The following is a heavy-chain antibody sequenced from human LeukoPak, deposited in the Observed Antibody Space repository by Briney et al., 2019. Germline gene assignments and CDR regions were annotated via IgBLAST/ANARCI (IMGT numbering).Heavy chain of an antibody. CDR1: GYTFTSYY. Sequence: ASVKVSCKASGYTFTSYYMHWVRQAPGQGLEWMGIINPSGGSTSYAQKFQGRVTMTRDMSTSTVYMELSSLRSEDTAVYYCARAGGSYPYYYYYYMDVWGKGTTVTVSS. CDR2: INPSGGST. J-gene: IGHJ6*03. D-gene: IGHD1-26*01. V-gene: IGHV1-46*01. CDR3: ARAGGSYPYYYYYYMDV.